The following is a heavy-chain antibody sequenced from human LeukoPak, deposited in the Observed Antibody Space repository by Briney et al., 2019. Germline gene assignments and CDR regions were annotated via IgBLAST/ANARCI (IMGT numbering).Heavy chain of an antibody. CDR1: GFTFSSYG. CDR3: ARSNWGLIFDY. J-gene: IGHJ4*02. CDR2: INSGGTVT. V-gene: IGHV3-74*01. D-gene: IGHD7-27*01. Sequence: LPGRSLRLSCAASGFTFSSYGMHWVRQAPGKGLEWVSRINSGGTVTNYADSVKGRLTISRDNAKNTLYLQMNSLRAEDTAVYYCARSNWGLIFDYWGQGTLVTVSS.